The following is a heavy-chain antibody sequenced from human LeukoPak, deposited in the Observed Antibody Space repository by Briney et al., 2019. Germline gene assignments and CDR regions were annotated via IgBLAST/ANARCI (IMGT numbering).Heavy chain of an antibody. V-gene: IGHV3-21*01. CDR1: GFTFSSYS. CDR2: ISSSSSYI. Sequence: PGGSLRLSCAASGFTFSSYSMNWVRQAPGKGLEWVSSISSSSSYIYYADSVKGRFTISRDNAKNSLYLQMNSLRAEDTAVYYCARFVAEKYDFWSGYYSTNMDVWDKGTTVTVSS. J-gene: IGHJ6*03. D-gene: IGHD3-3*01. CDR3: ARFVAEKYDFWSGYYSTNMDV.